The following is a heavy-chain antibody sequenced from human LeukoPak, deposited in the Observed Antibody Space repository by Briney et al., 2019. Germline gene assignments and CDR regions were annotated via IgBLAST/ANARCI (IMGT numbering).Heavy chain of an antibody. J-gene: IGHJ3*02. Sequence: ASVKVSCKASGYTFTSYAMHWVRQAPGQGLEWMGWINPNSGGTNYAQKFQGWVTMTRDTSISTAYMELSRLRSDDTAVYYCARGQSLDAFDIWGQGTMVTVSS. CDR1: GYTFTSYA. CDR2: INPNSGGT. V-gene: IGHV1-2*04. CDR3: ARGQSLDAFDI.